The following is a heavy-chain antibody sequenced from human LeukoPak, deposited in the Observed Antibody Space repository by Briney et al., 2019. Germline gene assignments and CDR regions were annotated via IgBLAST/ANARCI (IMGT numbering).Heavy chain of an antibody. V-gene: IGHV3-23*01. CDR1: GFTFSSYA. CDR3: AKRSAPYYDSSGTLDN. Sequence: GGSLRLSCAASGFTFSSYAMSWVRQAPGKGLEWVSAISGSGGSTYYADSVKGRFTISRDKSKNTLYLQMNSLRAEDTAVYYCAKRSAPYYDSSGTLDNWGQGTLVTVSS. J-gene: IGHJ4*02. CDR2: ISGSGGST. D-gene: IGHD3-22*01.